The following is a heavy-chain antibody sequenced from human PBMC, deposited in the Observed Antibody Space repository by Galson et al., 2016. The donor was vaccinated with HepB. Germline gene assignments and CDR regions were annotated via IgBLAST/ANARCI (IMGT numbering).Heavy chain of an antibody. J-gene: IGHJ3*02. CDR1: GYTFASYY. V-gene: IGHV1-46*01. D-gene: IGHD5-18*01. CDR3: ARASYGYAPPHAFDI. CDR2: INPSVGST. Sequence: SVKVSCKASGYTFASYYIHWVRQAPGQGLEWMGIINPSVGSTTYAEKFQGRVTMTTDTSTSTVYMDLSSLTSEDTAVYYCARASYGYAPPHAFDIWGQGTVVTVSS.